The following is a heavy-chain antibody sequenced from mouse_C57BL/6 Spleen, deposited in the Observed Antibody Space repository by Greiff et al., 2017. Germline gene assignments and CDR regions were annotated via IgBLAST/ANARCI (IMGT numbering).Heavy chain of an antibody. J-gene: IGHJ2*01. V-gene: IGHV14-3*01. CDR3: ARRGDGSYFDY. Sequence: EVQLVESVAELVRPGASVKLSCTASGFNIKNTYMHWVKQRPEQGLEWIGRIDPANGNTKYAPKFQGQATFTADKSSNTAYLQLSSLTSEDTAIDYCARRGDGSYFDYWGQGTTLTVSS. D-gene: IGHD1-1*02. CDR1: GFNIKNTY. CDR2: IDPANGNT.